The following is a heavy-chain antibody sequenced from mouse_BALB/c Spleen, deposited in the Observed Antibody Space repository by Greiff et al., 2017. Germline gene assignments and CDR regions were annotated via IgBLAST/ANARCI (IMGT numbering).Heavy chain of an antibody. J-gene: IGHJ3*01. Sequence: VQLQQSGPGLVKPSQSLSLTCSVTGYSITSGYYWNWIRQFPGNKLEWMGYISYDGSNNYNPSLKNRISITRDTSKNQFFLKLNSVTTEDTATYYGARGNYYGSSAWFAYWGQGTLVTVSA. V-gene: IGHV3-6*02. CDR2: ISYDGSN. CDR1: GYSITSGYY. CDR3: ARGNYYGSSAWFAY. D-gene: IGHD1-1*01.